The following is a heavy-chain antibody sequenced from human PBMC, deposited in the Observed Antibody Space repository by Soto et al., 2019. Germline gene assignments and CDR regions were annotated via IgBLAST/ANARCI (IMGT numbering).Heavy chain of an antibody. D-gene: IGHD6-13*01. CDR1: RFTFSSYT. CDR2: ISQDGRNT. J-gene: IGHJ6*02. V-gene: IGHV3-30*04. CDR3: ARGRLAGAGPPYHGSCV. Sequence: QVQLMESGGGVVQPGRSLRLSCVASRFTFSSYTMHWFRQAPGKGLEWVAVISQDGRNTNYEDAVRGRLTISRDNSENIMHLEMNSLGGDNTALFYCARGRLAGAGPPYHGSCVWGQGTTVTGS.